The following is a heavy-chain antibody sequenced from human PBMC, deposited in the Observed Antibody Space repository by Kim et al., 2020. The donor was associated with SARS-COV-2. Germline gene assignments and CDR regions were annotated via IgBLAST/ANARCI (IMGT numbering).Heavy chain of an antibody. D-gene: IGHD4-4*01. CDR3: ARAPSNLSFYFYHYVDV. V-gene: IGHV3-30*01. J-gene: IGHJ6*03. Sequence: VKGRFTISRDNSKNTLYLQMNSLRAEDAAVYYCARAPSNLSFYFYHYVDVWGKGTTVTVSS.